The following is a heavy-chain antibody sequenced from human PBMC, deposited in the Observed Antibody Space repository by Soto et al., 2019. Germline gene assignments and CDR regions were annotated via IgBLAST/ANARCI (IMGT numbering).Heavy chain of an antibody. Sequence: ASVKVSCKASGYTFTRYNVHWVRQAPGQGREWMARINPSGGTTYYVQKFEGRVTLTTDTSTSTVHMELSSLRSDDTAVYYCARGRGGGSEYFCDCWGQGTLVTVSS. J-gene: IGHJ4*02. V-gene: IGHV1-46*01. D-gene: IGHD2-15*01. CDR3: ARGRGGGSEYFCDC. CDR2: INPSGGTT. CDR1: GYTFTRYN.